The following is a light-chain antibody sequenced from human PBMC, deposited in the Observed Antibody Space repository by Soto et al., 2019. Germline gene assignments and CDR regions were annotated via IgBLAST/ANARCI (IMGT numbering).Light chain of an antibody. J-gene: IGLJ1*01. V-gene: IGLV2-18*01. CDR2: EVS. CDR1: SNDVGSFNR. CDR3: SLYTSSGTYV. Sequence: QSVLTQPPSVSGSPGQSVTISGAGTSNDVGSFNRVSWYQKTPGTAPKVVIYEVSNRPSGVPDRFSGSRSGSTASLTISGLQAEDEAHYYCSLYTSSGTYVFGTGTKVTVL.